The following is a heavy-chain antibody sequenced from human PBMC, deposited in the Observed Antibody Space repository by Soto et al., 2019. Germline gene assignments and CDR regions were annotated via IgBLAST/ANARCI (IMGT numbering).Heavy chain of an antibody. J-gene: IGHJ4*02. V-gene: IGHV1-18*01. D-gene: IGHD5-12*01. CDR2: ISAYNGNT. Sequence: ASVKVSCKASGYTFTSYGISWVRQAPGQGLEWMGWISAYNGNTNYAQKLQGRVTMTTDTSTSTAYMELRSLRSDDTAVYYCARASAMLNSGYDRPLDYWDQGTLVTVSS. CDR1: GYTFTSYG. CDR3: ARASAMLNSGYDRPLDY.